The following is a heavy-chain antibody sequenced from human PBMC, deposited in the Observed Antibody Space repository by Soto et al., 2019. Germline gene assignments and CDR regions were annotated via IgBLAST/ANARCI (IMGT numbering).Heavy chain of an antibody. Sequence: ASVKVSCKASGYTFTSYGISWVRQAPGQGLEWMGWISAYNGNTNYAQKLQGRVTMTTDTSTSTAYMELRSLRSDDTAVYYCARDGRRDGYNNYYYYYYGMDVWGQGTTVTVS. CDR1: GYTFTSYG. V-gene: IGHV1-18*01. CDR2: ISAYNGNT. D-gene: IGHD5-12*01. CDR3: ARDGRRDGYNNYYYYYYGMDV. J-gene: IGHJ6*02.